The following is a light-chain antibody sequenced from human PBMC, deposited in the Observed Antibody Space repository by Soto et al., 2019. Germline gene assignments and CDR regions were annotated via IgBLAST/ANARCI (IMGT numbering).Light chain of an antibody. V-gene: IGLV1-40*01. Sequence: QSVLTQPPSVSGAPGQRVTISCTGSSSNIGAGYDVHWYQQLPGTAPKLLIYGNSNRPSGVPDRFSASKSGTSASLAITGLRAEDEDDYYCQSYDSSLSGWVFGGGTKQTVL. CDR2: GNS. CDR3: QSYDSSLSGWV. J-gene: IGLJ3*02. CDR1: SSNIGAGYD.